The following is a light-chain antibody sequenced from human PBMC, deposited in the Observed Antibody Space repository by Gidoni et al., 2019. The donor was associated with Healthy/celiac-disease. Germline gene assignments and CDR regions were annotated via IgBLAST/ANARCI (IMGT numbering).Light chain of an antibody. V-gene: IGKV3-20*01. CDR1: QSVSNSY. CDR3: QQYGSSPGYT. Sequence: EIVFTQSPGTLSLSPGERATLSCRASQSVSNSYLAWYQQNPGQAPRLLIFGAYSRATGIPDRFSGSGSGTDFTLTISRLEPEDCAVYYCQQYGSSPGYTFGQGTKLEIK. CDR2: GAY. J-gene: IGKJ2*01.